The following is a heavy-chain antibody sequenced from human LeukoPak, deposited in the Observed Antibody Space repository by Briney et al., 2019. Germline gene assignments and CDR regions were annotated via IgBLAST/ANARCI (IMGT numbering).Heavy chain of an antibody. V-gene: IGHV4-61*08. CDR2: IYYSGST. J-gene: IGHJ4*02. Sequence: SETLSLTCTVSGGSISSGGYYWNWIRQSPGKGLEWIGYIYYSGSTNYNPSLNSRVTISVDTSKNQFSLKLNSVTAADTAVYYCARGDSSWPYYFDCWGQGTLVNFSS. CDR3: ARGDSSWPYYFDC. CDR1: GGSISSGGYY. D-gene: IGHD6-13*01.